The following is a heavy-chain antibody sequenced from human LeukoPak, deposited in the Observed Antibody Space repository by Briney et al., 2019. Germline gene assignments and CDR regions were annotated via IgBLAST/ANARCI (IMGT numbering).Heavy chain of an antibody. CDR1: GVTFDRYS. Sequence: GGSLTLSCAVFGVTFDRYSMNWVRQAPGKGREWVSSISSVGTYKYYADSVKGRFTISRDNSNNSVYLQMDSLSAEDTAVYYCASSDYVWGKPYYFDFWGHGTLLTVSS. V-gene: IGHV3-21*01. CDR2: ISSVGTYK. J-gene: IGHJ4*01. CDR3: ASSDYVWGKPYYFDF. D-gene: IGHD3-16*01.